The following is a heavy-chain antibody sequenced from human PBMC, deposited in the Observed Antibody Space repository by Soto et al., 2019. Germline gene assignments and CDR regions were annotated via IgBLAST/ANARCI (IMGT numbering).Heavy chain of an antibody. CDR2: ISVSGGST. CDR3: AGTGTTFHRGMDV. CDR1: GFTFSSYA. Sequence: PGGSLRLSCAASGFTFSSYAMSWVRQAPGKGLEWVSAISVSGGSTYYADSVKGRFTISRDNSKNTLYLQMNSLRAEDTAVYYCAGTGTTFHRGMDVWGQGTTVTVSS. J-gene: IGHJ6*02. D-gene: IGHD1-7*01. V-gene: IGHV3-23*01.